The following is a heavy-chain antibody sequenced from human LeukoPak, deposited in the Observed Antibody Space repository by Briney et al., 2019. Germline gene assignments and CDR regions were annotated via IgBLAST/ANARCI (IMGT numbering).Heavy chain of an antibody. V-gene: IGHV1-69*06. J-gene: IGHJ4*02. Sequence: GSSVKVSCKASGGTFSSYAISWVRQAPGQGLEWMGGIIPIFGTANYAQKFRGRVTITADKSTRTAYMELSSLRAEDTAVYYCARSRFVLGNPNDYWGQGALLTVSS. CDR1: GGTFSSYA. CDR2: IIPIFGTA. CDR3: ARSRFVLGNPNDY. D-gene: IGHD4-23*01.